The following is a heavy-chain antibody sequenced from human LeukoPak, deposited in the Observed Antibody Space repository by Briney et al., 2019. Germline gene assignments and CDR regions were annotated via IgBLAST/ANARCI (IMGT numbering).Heavy chain of an antibody. J-gene: IGHJ4*02. Sequence: SETLSLTCAVYGGSFSGYYWIWIRQPPGKGLEWIGEINHSGSTNYNPSLKSRVTISVDTSKNQFSLKLSSVTAADTAVYYCARHTTGYCSSTSCTFDYWGQGTLVTVSS. CDR3: ARHTTGYCSSTSCTFDY. V-gene: IGHV4-34*01. CDR2: INHSGST. D-gene: IGHD2-2*01. CDR1: GGSFSGYY.